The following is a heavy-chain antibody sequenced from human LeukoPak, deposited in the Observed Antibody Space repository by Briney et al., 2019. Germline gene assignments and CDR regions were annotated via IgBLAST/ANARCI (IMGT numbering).Heavy chain of an antibody. D-gene: IGHD1-1*01. Sequence: SETLSPTCTVSAGSISTFYWSCIRHPPGKGLEWIGYIYYSGSTNYNPSLKSRVTISVDTSKTQFSLKLSSVTAADTAVYYCARHGTSGTNLNWFDPWGQGTLVTVSS. CDR1: AGSISTFY. CDR3: ARHGTSGTNLNWFDP. V-gene: IGHV4-59*01. CDR2: IYYSGST. J-gene: IGHJ5*02.